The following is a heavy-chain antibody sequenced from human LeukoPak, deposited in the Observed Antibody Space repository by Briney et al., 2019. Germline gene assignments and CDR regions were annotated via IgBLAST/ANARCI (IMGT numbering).Heavy chain of an antibody. CDR2: INHSGST. CDR3: ARGSVAARPAKFDP. D-gene: IGHD6-6*01. V-gene: IGHV4-34*01. CDR1: GGSFSGYY. J-gene: IGHJ5*02. Sequence: SETLSLTCAVYGGSFSGYYWSWIRQPPGKGLEWIGEINHSGSTNYNPSLKSRVTISVDTSKNQFSLKLSSVTAADTAVYYCARGSVAARPAKFDPWGQGTLVTVSS.